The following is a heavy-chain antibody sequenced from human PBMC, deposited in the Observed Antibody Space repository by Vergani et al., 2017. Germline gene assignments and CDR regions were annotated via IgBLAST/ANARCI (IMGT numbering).Heavy chain of an antibody. D-gene: IGHD2-21*01. CDR1: GASVSRGTYY. V-gene: IGHV4-61*02. CDR2: MYTSGHT. J-gene: IGHJ6*03. CDR3: ARASHCINCYSEGPNGPGYYYMDV. Sequence: QVQLQESVPGLLKPSQTLSLTCTVSGASVSRGTYYWTCIRQPAGKKLEWIVRMYTSGHTIYNPSLESRVTMSVDTSTNQFSLQLSSVTAADTAVYYCARASHCINCYSEGPNGPGYYYMDVWGKGTTVTVSS.